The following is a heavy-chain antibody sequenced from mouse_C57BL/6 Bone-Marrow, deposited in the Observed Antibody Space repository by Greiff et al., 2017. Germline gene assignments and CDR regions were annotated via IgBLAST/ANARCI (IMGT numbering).Heavy chain of an antibody. CDR2: IYPGSGNT. J-gene: IGHJ4*01. CDR3: ARFYYGNYDYAMDY. CDR1: GYTFTDYY. Sequence: QVQLQQPGAELVRPGASVKLSCKASGYTFTDYYIHWVKLRPGQGLEWIARIYPGSGNTYYNEKFKGKATLTAEKSSSTAYMQLSSLTSEDSAVYYCARFYYGNYDYAMDYWGQGTSVTVSS. D-gene: IGHD2-1*01. V-gene: IGHV1-76*01.